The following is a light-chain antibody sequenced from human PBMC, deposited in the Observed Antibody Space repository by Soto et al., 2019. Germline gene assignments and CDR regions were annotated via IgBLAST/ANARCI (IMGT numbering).Light chain of an antibody. CDR1: NIGSKS. V-gene: IGLV3-21*02. CDR3: QSFDRGQSYDNRLSGV. J-gene: IGLJ3*02. CDR2: DDS. Sequence: SYELTQPPSVSVAPGQTARITCGGNNIGSKSVHWYQQKPGQAPVLVVYDDSDRPSGIPERFSGSNSGNTATLTITGLRAEDEATYYCQSFDRGQSYDNRLSGVFGGGTKVTVL.